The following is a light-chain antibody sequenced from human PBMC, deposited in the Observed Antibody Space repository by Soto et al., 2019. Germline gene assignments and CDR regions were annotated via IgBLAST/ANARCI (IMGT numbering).Light chain of an antibody. CDR1: QTVRNNY. CDR3: QQCSSYPLT. CDR2: DAS. Sequence: ELVLTQSPGTLSLSPGERATLSCRASQTVRNNYLAWYQQKPGQAPRLLIYDASSRATGIPDRFSGGGSGTDFTLTISRLEPEDFAVYYCQQCSSYPLTLGGGTKVDTK. J-gene: IGKJ4*01. V-gene: IGKV3-20*01.